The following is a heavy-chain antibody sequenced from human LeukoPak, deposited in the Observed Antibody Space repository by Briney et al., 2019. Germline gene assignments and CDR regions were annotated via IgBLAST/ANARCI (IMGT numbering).Heavy chain of an antibody. CDR3: ARVRTRKWFGEPYSDY. Sequence: PGGSLRLSCAASGFTFSSYSMNWVRQAPGKGLEWVSSISSSSSYIYYADSVKGRFTISRDNAKNSLYLQMNSLRAEDTAVYYCARVRTRKWFGEPYSDYWGQGTLVTVSS. CDR1: GFTFSSYS. D-gene: IGHD3-10*01. V-gene: IGHV3-21*01. J-gene: IGHJ4*02. CDR2: ISSSSSYI.